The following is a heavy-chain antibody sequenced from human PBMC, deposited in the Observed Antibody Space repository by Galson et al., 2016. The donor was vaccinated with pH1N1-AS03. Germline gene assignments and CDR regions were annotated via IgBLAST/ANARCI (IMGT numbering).Heavy chain of an antibody. J-gene: IGHJ4*02. Sequence: QSGAEVKKPGESLKISCKGSGYSFNSYWIGWVRQMSGKDLEWMGMIFPGDSDTRYSPSFQGQVTISVDSRTAYLQWSSLKASDTAMYYCVRQFDVVTGFFDYWGQGALVTVSS. CDR3: VRQFDVVTGFFDY. CDR1: GYSFNSYW. CDR2: IFPGDSDT. V-gene: IGHV5-51*01. D-gene: IGHD3-9*01.